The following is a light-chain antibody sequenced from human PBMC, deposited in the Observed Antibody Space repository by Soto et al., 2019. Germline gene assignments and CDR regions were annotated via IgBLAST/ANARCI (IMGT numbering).Light chain of an antibody. CDR1: QSVYSN. CDR3: QQYNSWPRT. V-gene: IGKV3-15*01. CDR2: GAS. J-gene: IGKJ1*01. Sequence: EIVMTQSPATLSVSPGERATVSCRASQSVYSNLAWYQQKPGQAPRLLIYGASSRASRIPVRFSGSGSGTEFTLTISSLQSEDFAVYYCQQYNSWPRTFGQGTKVEIK.